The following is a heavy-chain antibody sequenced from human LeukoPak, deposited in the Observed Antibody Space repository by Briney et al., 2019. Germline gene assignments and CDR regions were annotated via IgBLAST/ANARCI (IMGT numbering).Heavy chain of an antibody. CDR1: GYTFTSYG. D-gene: IGHD6-13*01. J-gene: IGHJ3*02. Sequence: ASVKVSCKASGYTFTSYGISWVRQAPGQGLEWMGWISAYNGNTNYAQKLQGRVTMTTDTSTSTAYMELRSLRSDDTAVYYCARDHHEAASLHDAFDIWGQGTMVTVSS. V-gene: IGHV1-18*01. CDR3: ARDHHEAASLHDAFDI. CDR2: ISAYNGNT.